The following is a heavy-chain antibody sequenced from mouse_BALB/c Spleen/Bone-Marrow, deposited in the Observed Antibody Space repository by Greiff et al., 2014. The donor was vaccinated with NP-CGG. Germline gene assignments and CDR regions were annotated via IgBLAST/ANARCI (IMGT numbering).Heavy chain of an antibody. Sequence: EVQLQQSGAELVKPGASVKLSCTASGFNIKDTYMHWVKQRPEQGLEWIGRIDPANGNTEYDPKFQGKATITADTSSNTAYLQLSSLTSEDTAVYYCAPYYYGSSGFAYWGQGTLVTASA. CDR1: GFNIKDTY. CDR2: IDPANGNT. CDR3: APYYYGSSGFAY. J-gene: IGHJ3*01. D-gene: IGHD1-1*01. V-gene: IGHV14-3*02.